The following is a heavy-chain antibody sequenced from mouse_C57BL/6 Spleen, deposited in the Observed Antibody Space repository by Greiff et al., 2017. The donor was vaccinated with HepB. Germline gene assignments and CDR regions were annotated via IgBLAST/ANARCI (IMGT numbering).Heavy chain of an antibody. D-gene: IGHD1-1*01. CDR3: ARGAYYGSSWFAY. Sequence: QVQLQQPGAELVKPGASVKMSCKASGYTFTSYWITWVKQRPGQGLEWIGDIYPGSGSTNYNEKFKSKATLTVDTSSSTAYMQLSSLTSEDSAVYYCARGAYYGSSWFAYWGQRTLVTVSA. J-gene: IGHJ3*01. V-gene: IGHV1-55*01. CDR2: IYPGSGST. CDR1: GYTFTSYW.